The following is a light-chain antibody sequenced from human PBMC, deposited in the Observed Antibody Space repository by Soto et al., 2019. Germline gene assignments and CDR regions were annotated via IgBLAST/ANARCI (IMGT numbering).Light chain of an antibody. CDR2: WTS. J-gene: IGKJ1*01. V-gene: IGKV4-1*01. Sequence: DIVMTQSPDSLALSLGERATINCKSSQPILHSSNNKDCLAWYQQKPGQPPKLLIYWTSTRESRVPDRFSGSGSGTDFTLTISSLQAEDVALYYCQQYYSAPRTFGQGTKVEIK. CDR1: QPILHSSNNKDC. CDR3: QQYYSAPRT.